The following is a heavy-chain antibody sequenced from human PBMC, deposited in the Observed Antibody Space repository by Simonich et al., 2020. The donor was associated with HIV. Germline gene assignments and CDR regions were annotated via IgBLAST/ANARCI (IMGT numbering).Heavy chain of an antibody. CDR3: ARTTVELNYYYYYMDV. CDR1: GGSISSYY. J-gene: IGHJ6*03. Sequence: QVQLQESGPGLVKPSETLSLTCTVSGGSISSYYCSWIRQPPGKGLGWIGYIYYSGSTNYHPARKSRVTITVDTSKNQFSLKLSAVTAADTAVYYCARTTVELNYYYYYMDVWGKGTTVTVSS. CDR2: IYYSGST. D-gene: IGHD1-26*01. V-gene: IGHV4-59*08.